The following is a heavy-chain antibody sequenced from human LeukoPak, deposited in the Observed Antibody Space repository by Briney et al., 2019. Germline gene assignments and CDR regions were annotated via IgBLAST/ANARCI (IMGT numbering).Heavy chain of an antibody. D-gene: IGHD3-22*01. CDR1: GGSISSGSYY. J-gene: IGHJ6*03. CDR3: ARRGSVVVINYYYYHMDV. Sequence: PSQTLSLTCTVSGGSISSGSYYWSWMRQPAGQGLKSISRIYTSGSTNYIPSLKSRVTISVDTSKNQFSLKLSSVTAADTAVYYCARRGSVVVINYYYYHMDVWGKGTTVTISS. CDR2: IYTSGST. V-gene: IGHV4-61*02.